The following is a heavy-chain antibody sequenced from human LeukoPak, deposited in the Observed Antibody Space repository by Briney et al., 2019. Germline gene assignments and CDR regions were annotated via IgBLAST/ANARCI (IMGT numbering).Heavy chain of an antibody. CDR1: GGSISSSSYY. J-gene: IGHJ4*02. CDR3: ARRAGEMATIWNYCFDY. Sequence: SETLSLTCTVSGGSISSSSYYWGWIRQPPGKGLEWIGSIYYSGSTYYNPSLKSRVTISVDTSKNQFSLKLSSVTAADTAVYYCARRAGEMATIWNYCFDYGGEGTLVTVSS. CDR2: IYYSGST. V-gene: IGHV4-39*01. D-gene: IGHD5-24*01.